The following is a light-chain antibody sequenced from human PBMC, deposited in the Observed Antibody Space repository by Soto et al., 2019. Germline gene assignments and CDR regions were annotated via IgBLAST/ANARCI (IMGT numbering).Light chain of an antibody. CDR3: QKYNSALT. Sequence: DIQMTQSPSSLSAFVGDRVTITCRASQDIGNFLAWYQQKPGKVPKLLIYAASTLQSGVPSRFSGSGSGTHFTLTISSLQPEDVATYYCQKYNSALTFGQGTRLEIK. J-gene: IGKJ5*01. CDR2: AAS. CDR1: QDIGNF. V-gene: IGKV1-27*01.